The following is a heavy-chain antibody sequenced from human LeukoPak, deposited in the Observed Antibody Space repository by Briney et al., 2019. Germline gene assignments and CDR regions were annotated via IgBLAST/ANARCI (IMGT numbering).Heavy chain of an antibody. Sequence: SETLSLTCTVSGGSFSSYYWSWIPEPPGKGLEWIGYIYYSGSTNYNPSLKSRVTISVDTSNNQFSLRLNSVTAADTAVYYCAREGGEGNFDYWGQGTLVTVSS. J-gene: IGHJ4*02. D-gene: IGHD2-15*01. CDR3: AREGGEGNFDY. V-gene: IGHV4-59*01. CDR2: IYYSGST. CDR1: GGSFSSYY.